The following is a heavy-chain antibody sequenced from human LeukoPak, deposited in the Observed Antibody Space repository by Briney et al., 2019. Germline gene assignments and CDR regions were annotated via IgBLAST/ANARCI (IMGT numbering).Heavy chain of an antibody. J-gene: IGHJ4*02. CDR1: GYTLTELS. CDR2: FDPEDGET. Sequence: ASVKVSCKVSGYTLTELSMHWVRQAPGKGLEWMGGFDPEDGETIYAQKSQGRVTMTEDTSTDTAYMELSSLRSEDTAVYYCAAGYSSGWYLDYWGQGTLVTVSS. CDR3: AAGYSSGWYLDY. V-gene: IGHV1-24*01. D-gene: IGHD6-19*01.